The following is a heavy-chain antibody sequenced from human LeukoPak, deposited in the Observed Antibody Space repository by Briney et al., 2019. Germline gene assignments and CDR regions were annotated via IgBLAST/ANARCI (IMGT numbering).Heavy chain of an antibody. CDR1: GGSIISAVHY. V-gene: IGHV4-61*05. CDR3: ARYGSGSYSFGMDV. CDR2: IYYSGST. J-gene: IGHJ6*02. Sequence: PSETLSLTCSVSGGSIISAVHYWDWIRQPPGKGLEWIGYIYYSGSTNYNPSLKSRVTISVDTSKNQFSLKLSSVTAADTAVYYCARYGSGSYSFGMDVWGQGTTVTVSS. D-gene: IGHD3-10*01.